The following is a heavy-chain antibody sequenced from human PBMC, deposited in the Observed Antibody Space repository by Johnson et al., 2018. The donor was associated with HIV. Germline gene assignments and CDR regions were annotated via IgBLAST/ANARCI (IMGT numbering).Heavy chain of an antibody. CDR3: AKGCFELEIVVVPADAFDI. V-gene: IGHV3-23*04. CDR1: GFAFSNSA. CDR2: ISGTGDIT. Sequence: VQLVESGGGVVQPGGSLRLSCAASGFAFSNSAMNWVRQAPGKGLEWVSLISGTGDITYYADSVKGRFTISRDNSKNTLYLQMNSLRAEDTAVYYCAKGCFELEIVVVPADAFDIWGQGTMVTVSS. J-gene: IGHJ3*02. D-gene: IGHD2-2*03.